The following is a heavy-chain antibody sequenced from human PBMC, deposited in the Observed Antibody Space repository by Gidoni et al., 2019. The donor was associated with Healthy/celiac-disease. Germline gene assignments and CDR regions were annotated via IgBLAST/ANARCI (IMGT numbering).Heavy chain of an antibody. CDR1: GYTFTGYY. D-gene: IGHD3-22*01. Sequence: QVQLVQSGAEVKKPGASVKVSCKASGYTFTGYYMHWVRQAPGQGLEWMGWINPNSGGTNYAQKFQGRVTMTRDTSISTAYMELSRLRSDDTAVYYCASDNNYYDSSGYFFLPGGMDVWGQGTTVTVSS. CDR2: INPNSGGT. J-gene: IGHJ6*02. CDR3: ASDNNYYDSSGYFFLPGGMDV. V-gene: IGHV1-2*02.